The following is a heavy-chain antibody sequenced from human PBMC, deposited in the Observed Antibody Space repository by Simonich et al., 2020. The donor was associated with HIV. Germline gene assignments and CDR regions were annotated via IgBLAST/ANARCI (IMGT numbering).Heavy chain of an antibody. Sequence: QVQLVQSGAEVKKPGASVKVSCKVYGHTLTELSMHWVRLAPGKGLEWRVGVEPEDGRTIYDQKCQGRGSMTEDTSTESAYMELSSLRSDDTAVYYWATWEVKDYVLTGYTYWYFDLWGRGTLVTVSS. CDR2: VEPEDGRT. J-gene: IGHJ2*01. D-gene: IGHD3-9*01. CDR1: GHTLTELS. CDR3: ATWEVKDYVLTGYTYWYFDL. V-gene: IGHV1-24*01.